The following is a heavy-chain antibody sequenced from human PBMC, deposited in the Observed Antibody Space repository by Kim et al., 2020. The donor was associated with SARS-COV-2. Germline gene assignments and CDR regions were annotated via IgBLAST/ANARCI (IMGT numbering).Heavy chain of an antibody. CDR1: GYSFTSYW. CDR3: AIMTTVTTNHDAFDI. CDR2: IYPGDSDT. J-gene: IGHJ3*02. Sequence: GESLKISCKGSGYSFTSYWIGWVRQMPGKGLEWMGIIYPGDSDTRYSPSFQGQVTISADKSISTAYLQWSSLKASDTAMYYCAIMTTVTTNHDAFDIWGQGTMVTVSS. D-gene: IGHD4-17*01. V-gene: IGHV5-51*01.